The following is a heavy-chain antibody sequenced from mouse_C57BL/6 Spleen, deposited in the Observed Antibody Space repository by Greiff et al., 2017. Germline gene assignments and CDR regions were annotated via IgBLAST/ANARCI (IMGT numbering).Heavy chain of an antibody. D-gene: IGHD2-4*01. CDR3: ARPGGLRRGAFAY. V-gene: IGHV5-9*01. CDR1: GFTFSSYT. J-gene: IGHJ3*01. Sequence: EVQLVESGGGLVKPGGSLKLSCAASGFTFSSYTMSWVRQTPEKRLEWVATISGGGGNTYYPDSVKGRFTISRDNAKNTLYLQMSSLRSEDTALYYCARPGGLRRGAFAYWGQGTLVTVSA. CDR2: ISGGGGNT.